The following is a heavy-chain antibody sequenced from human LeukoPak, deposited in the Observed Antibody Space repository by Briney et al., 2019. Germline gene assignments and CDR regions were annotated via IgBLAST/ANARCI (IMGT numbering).Heavy chain of an antibody. V-gene: IGHV3-21*01. CDR1: GFTFSSYS. CDR2: ISSSSSYI. J-gene: IGHJ4*02. D-gene: IGHD2-21*02. Sequence: PGGSLRLSCAASGFTFSSYSMNWVRQAPGKGLEWVSSISSSSSYIYYADSVKGRFTISRDNAKNSLYLQMNSLRAEDTAVYYCARTEVVTATYAGYWGQGTLVTVSS. CDR3: ARTEVVTATYAGY.